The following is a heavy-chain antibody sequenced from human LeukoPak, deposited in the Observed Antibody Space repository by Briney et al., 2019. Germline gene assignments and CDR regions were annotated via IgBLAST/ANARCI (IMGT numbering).Heavy chain of an antibody. V-gene: IGHV3-48*01. Sequence: PGGSLRLSCAASGFTFSSYSMNWVRQAPGKGLEWVSYISSSSSTIYCADSVKGRFTISRDNAKNSLYLQMNSLRAEDTAVYYCARGGRMVRGVIMDDAFDIWGQGTMVTVSS. J-gene: IGHJ3*02. D-gene: IGHD3-10*01. CDR2: ISSSSSTI. CDR1: GFTFSSYS. CDR3: ARGGRMVRGVIMDDAFDI.